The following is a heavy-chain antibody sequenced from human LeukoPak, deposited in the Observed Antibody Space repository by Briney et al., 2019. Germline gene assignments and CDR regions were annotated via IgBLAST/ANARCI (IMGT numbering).Heavy chain of an antibody. CDR3: ARDGYYYDNSGYYFFHY. D-gene: IGHD3-22*01. J-gene: IGHJ4*02. CDR2: ISAYNGNT. CDR1: GYTFTSYG. V-gene: IGHV1-18*01. Sequence: ASVKVSCKASGYTFTSYGISWVRQAPGQGLEWMGWISAYNGNTNYAQKLQGRVTTTTDTSTSTAYMELRSLRSDDTAVYYCARDGYYYDNSGYYFFHYWGQGTLVTVSS.